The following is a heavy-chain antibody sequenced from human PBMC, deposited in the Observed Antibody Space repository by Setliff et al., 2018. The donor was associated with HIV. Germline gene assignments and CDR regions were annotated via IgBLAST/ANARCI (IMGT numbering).Heavy chain of an antibody. CDR3: VRHVGKFCSDASCYGVGWFDR. Sequence: SETLSLTCTVSGGSINSGGYYWSWIRQHPGKGLEWIGYIYYTGSTYCNPSLKSRVNISVDTSKNQFSLRLTSVSAADMAVYYCVRHVGKFCSDASCYGVGWFDRWGQGTLVTVSS. J-gene: IGHJ5*02. CDR2: IYYTGST. CDR1: GGSINSGGYY. V-gene: IGHV4-31*02. D-gene: IGHD2-15*01.